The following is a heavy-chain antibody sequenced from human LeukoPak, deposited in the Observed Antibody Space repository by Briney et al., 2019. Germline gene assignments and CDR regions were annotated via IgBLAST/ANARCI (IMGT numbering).Heavy chain of an antibody. D-gene: IGHD2-15*01. CDR2: ISSSSSYI. Sequence: GGSLRLSCAASGFTFSSYSMNWVRQAPGKGLEWVSSISSSSSYIYYADSVKGRFTISRDNAKSSLYLQMNSLRAEDTAVYYCARSGYCSGGSCYYAFDIWGQGTMVTVSS. V-gene: IGHV3-21*01. CDR3: ARSGYCSGGSCYYAFDI. J-gene: IGHJ3*02. CDR1: GFTFSSYS.